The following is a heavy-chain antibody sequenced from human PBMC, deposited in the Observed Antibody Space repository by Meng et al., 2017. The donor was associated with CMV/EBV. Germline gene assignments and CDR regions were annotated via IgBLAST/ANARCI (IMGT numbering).Heavy chain of an antibody. J-gene: IGHJ6*02. V-gene: IGHV3-30-3*01. D-gene: IGHD2-2*01. CDR3: ARIGGYCSSTSCVGMDV. Sequence: GGSLRLSCAASGFTFSSYAMHWVRQAPGKGLGWVAVISYDGSNKYYADSVKGRFTISRDNSKNTLYLQMNSLRAEDTAVYYCARIGGYCSSTSCVGMDVWGQGTTVTVSS. CDR1: GFTFSSYA. CDR2: ISYDGSNK.